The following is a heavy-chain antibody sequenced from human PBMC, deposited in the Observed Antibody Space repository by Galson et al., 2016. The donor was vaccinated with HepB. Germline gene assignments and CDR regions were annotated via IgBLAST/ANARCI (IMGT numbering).Heavy chain of an antibody. D-gene: IGHD5-18*01. V-gene: IGHV2-5*01. CDR2: IYWNDEK. Sequence: PALVKPTQTLTLTCTFSGFSLSTTGVGVGWIRQPPGKALEWLAIIYWNDEKRYSPSLKSRLTITEDTSKTQVVLTMTNMDPVDTATYYCARRSGYSYGFYYYFDYWGQGTLVTVSS. CDR1: GFSLSTTGVG. J-gene: IGHJ4*02. CDR3: ARRSGYSYGFYYYFDY.